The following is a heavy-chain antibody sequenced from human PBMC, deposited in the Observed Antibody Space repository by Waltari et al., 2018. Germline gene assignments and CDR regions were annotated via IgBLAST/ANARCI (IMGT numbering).Heavy chain of an antibody. CDR1: GGSISDSY. J-gene: IGHJ4*02. Sequence: QVLLQELGPGLVKPSETLSLTCSVSGGSISDSYWTWIRQPPGGGLEWIGYVFDTGSTNYNPSLKSRVTISIDKSKNQFSLKLNSVTAADTAVYYCAKEGDYYVSGNYPVHFELWGQGTLVTVSS. CDR3: AKEGDYYVSGNYPVHFEL. V-gene: IGHV4-59*12. CDR2: VFDTGST. D-gene: IGHD3-10*01.